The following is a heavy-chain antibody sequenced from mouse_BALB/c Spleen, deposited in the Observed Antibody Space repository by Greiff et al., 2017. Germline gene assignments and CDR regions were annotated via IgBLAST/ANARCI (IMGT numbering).Heavy chain of an antibody. J-gene: IGHJ3*01. D-gene: IGHD2-4*01. CDR2: ISDGGSYT. CDR3: ARALYDYDVGTWFAY. CDR1: GFTFSDYY. V-gene: IGHV5-4*02. Sequence: EVMLVESGGGLVKPGGSLKLSCAASGFTFSDYYMYWVRQTPEKSLEWVATISDGGSYTYYPDSVKGRFTISRDNAKNNLYLQMSSLKSEDTAMYYCARALYDYDVGTWFAYWGQGTLVTVSA.